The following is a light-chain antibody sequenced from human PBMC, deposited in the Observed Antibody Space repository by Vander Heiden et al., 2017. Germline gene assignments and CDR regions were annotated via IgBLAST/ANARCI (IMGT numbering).Light chain of an antibody. CDR3: QTWATAIRV. CDR1: SGHSNYV. CDR2: VKGDGSH. Sequence: QPVLTPSLSASASLVASVELTCTLASGHSNYVIAWQQQQPGKGPRYLMQVKGDGSHIKGDGIPDRFSGSSSGAERYLTISSLQSEDESDYYCQTWATAIRVFGGGTKLTVL. V-gene: IGLV4-69*01. J-gene: IGLJ3*02.